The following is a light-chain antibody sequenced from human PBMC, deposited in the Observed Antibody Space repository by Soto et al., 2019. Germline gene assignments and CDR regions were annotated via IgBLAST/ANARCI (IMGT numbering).Light chain of an antibody. V-gene: IGLV2-23*01. CDR1: SSDVGTYNL. CDR2: EGS. Sequence: QSVLTQPASVSGSPGQSITISCTGTSSDVGTYNLVSWYQHHPGEAPRLMIYEGSKRPSGVSDRSSGSKSGNTASLTISGLQAEDEADYHCCSYAGSGTFVFGTGTKLTVL. CDR3: CSYAGSGTFV. J-gene: IGLJ1*01.